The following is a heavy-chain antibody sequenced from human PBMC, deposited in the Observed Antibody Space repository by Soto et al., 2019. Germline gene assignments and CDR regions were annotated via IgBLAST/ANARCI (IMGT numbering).Heavy chain of an antibody. J-gene: IGHJ6*02. CDR3: ARQRDGDGYNWDYYGMDV. CDR1: GGTFSSCA. V-gene: IGHV1-69*06. Sequence: ASVKVSCKASGGTFSSCAISWVRQAPGQGLEWMGGIIPIFGTANYAQKFQGRVTITADKSTSTAYMELSSLRSEDTAVYYCARQRDGDGYNWDYYGMDVWGQGTTVTVSS. D-gene: IGHD5-12*01. CDR2: IIPIFGTA.